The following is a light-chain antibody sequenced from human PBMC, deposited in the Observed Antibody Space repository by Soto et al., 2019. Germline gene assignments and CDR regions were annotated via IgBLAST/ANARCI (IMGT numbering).Light chain of an antibody. CDR1: QSVSSY. CDR3: QQRRNWSRPTWT. CDR2: DAS. V-gene: IGKV3-11*01. Sequence: EIVLTQSPATLSLSPGERATLSCRASQSVSSYLAWYQQKPGQAPRLLIYDASNRATGNPARFSGSGSGTAFTLTTSSLEPEDFAVYYCQQRRNWSRPTWTFGQGTKLEIK. J-gene: IGKJ1*01.